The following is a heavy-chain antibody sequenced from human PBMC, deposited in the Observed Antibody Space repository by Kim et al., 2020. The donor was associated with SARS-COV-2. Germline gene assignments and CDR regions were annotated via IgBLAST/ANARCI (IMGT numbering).Heavy chain of an antibody. CDR1: GFIFSSYA. CDR3: ATDGIGPTCTPMH. J-gene: IGHJ1*01. CDR2: ISYDGSNT. D-gene: IGHD2-8*01. Sequence: GGSLRLSCAASGFIFSSYAMHWVRQAPGKGLEWVAVISYDGSNTFYADSVKGRFTISRDNSKNTLSLQINSLRAGDTAVYYCATDGIGPTCTPMHWAQ. V-gene: IGHV3-30*04.